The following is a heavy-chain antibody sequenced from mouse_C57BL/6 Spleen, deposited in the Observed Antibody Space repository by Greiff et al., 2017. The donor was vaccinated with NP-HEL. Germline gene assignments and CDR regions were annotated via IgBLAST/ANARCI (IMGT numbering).Heavy chain of an antibody. CDR2: IHPNSGST. Sequence: QVQLKQPGAELVKPGASVKLSCKASGYTFTSYWMHWVKQRPGQGLEWIGMIHPNSGSTNYNEKFKSKATLTVDKSSSTAYMQLSSLTSEDSAVYYCARGELGLYYLDYWGQGTTLTVSS. V-gene: IGHV1-64*01. CDR3: ARGELGLYYLDY. D-gene: IGHD4-1*01. J-gene: IGHJ2*01. CDR1: GYTFTSYW.